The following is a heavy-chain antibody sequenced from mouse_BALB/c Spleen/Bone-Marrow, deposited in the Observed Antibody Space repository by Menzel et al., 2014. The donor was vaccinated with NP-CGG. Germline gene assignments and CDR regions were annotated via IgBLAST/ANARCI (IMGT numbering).Heavy chain of an antibody. D-gene: IGHD2-3*01. CDR2: INPDSSTI. CDR1: GFDFRRYW. CDR3: SRLGYYGGFAY. J-gene: IGHJ3*01. V-gene: IGHV4-1*02. Sequence: EVMLVESGGGLVQPGVSLKLSCAASGFDFRRYWMCWVRRAPGKGLEWFGEINPDSSTINYTPSLKYKFIISRDNAKNTLYLQMSKVRSEDTALYYCSRLGYYGGFAYWGQGTLVTVSA.